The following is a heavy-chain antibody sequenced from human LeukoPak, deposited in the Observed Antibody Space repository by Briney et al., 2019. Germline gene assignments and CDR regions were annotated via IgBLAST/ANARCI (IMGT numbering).Heavy chain of an antibody. CDR2: IDSDGSSI. V-gene: IGHV3-74*01. CDR1: GFPFSSYW. Sequence: GGSLRLSCAVSGFPFSSYWMYWVRQAPGKGLVWVSRIDSDGSSITYADSVKGRFTISRDNAKNTLYLQMNSLRVEDTAVYYCAKGGIAAGFDYWGQGTLVTVSS. D-gene: IGHD6-13*01. CDR3: AKGGIAAGFDY. J-gene: IGHJ4*02.